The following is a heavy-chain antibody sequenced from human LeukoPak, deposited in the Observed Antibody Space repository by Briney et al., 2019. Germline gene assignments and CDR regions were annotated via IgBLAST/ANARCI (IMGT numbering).Heavy chain of an antibody. CDR3: ARNRAAGRFLDAFDI. J-gene: IGHJ3*02. V-gene: IGHV5-51*01. CDR1: GYSFTSYW. D-gene: IGHD6-13*01. CDR2: IYPDDSDT. Sequence: GESLKISCKGSGYSFTSYWIGWARQMPGKGLEWMGIIYPDDSDTRYSPSFQGQVTISADKSISTAYLQWSSLKASDTAMYYCARNRAAGRFLDAFDIWGQGTMVTVSS.